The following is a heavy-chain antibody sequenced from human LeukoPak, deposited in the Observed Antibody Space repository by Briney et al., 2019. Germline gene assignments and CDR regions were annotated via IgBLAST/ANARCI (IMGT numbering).Heavy chain of an antibody. CDR2: ISYDGSNE. J-gene: IGHJ4*02. CDR3: AKIHYYESSGYLEY. V-gene: IGHV3-30*18. Sequence: GGSLRLSCAASRFTFSDYGMHWVRQPPGKGLEWVAVISYDGSNEYYADSVKGRFTISRDNSKNTLYLQMNSLRTEDTAVYYCAKIHYYESSGYLEYWGQGTLVTVSS. CDR1: RFTFSDYG. D-gene: IGHD3-22*01.